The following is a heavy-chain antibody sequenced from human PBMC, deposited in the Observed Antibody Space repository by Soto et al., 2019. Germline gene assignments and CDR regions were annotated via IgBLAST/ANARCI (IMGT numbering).Heavy chain of an antibody. CDR2: VSTYDGNT. CDR1: GYRFSRYG. CDR3: ARDEEDANLMIVVLPGDY. D-gene: IGHD2-21*01. V-gene: IGHV1-18*01. J-gene: IGHJ4*02. Sequence: QVQLVQSGGEVKEPGASVKVSCKASGYRFSRYGINWVRPAPGQGLEWMGWVSTYDGNTQYAQKFQGRITMTTDTSTNTVYLELRSLTSDDTAVYYCARDEEDANLMIVVLPGDYWGQGTLVSVSS.